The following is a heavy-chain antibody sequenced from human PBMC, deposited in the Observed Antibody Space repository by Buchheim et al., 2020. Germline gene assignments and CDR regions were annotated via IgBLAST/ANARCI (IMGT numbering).Heavy chain of an antibody. Sequence: QVQLQESGPGLVKPSGTLSLTCAVSGASISSNNWWSWVRQPPGKGLEWIGEIYQSGNTNYNPSLKSRVAISLDTSKTQFSLKLNSVTAADTAVYYCARDRDCSSSSCTYGMDVWGQGTT. CDR1: GASISSNNW. J-gene: IGHJ6*02. V-gene: IGHV4-4*02. CDR3: ARDRDCSSSSCTYGMDV. CDR2: IYQSGNT. D-gene: IGHD2-2*01.